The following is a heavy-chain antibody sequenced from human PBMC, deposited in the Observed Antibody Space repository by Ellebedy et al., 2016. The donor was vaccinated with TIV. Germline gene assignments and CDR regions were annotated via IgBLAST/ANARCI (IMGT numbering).Heavy chain of an antibody. V-gene: IGHV1-24*01. J-gene: IGHJ6*02. D-gene: IGHD6-19*01. CDR3: ARRAKQWPQEYYYYVMDV. CDR2: FDPEDGET. CDR1: GYTLTELS. Sequence: AASVKVSCKVSGYTLTELSMHWVRQAPGKGLEWMGGFDPEDGETIYAQKFQGRITMTEDTSTDTAYMELRSLRSDDTAVYYCARRAKQWPQEYYYYVMDVWGQGTTVTVSS.